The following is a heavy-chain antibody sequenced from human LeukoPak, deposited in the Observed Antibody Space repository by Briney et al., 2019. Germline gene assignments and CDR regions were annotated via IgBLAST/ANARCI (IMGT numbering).Heavy chain of an antibody. V-gene: IGHV4-61*02. Sequence: SETLSLTCTVSGGSISSGSYYWSWIRQPAGKGLEWIGRIYTSGSTNYNPSLKSRVTISVDTSKNQFSLKLSSVTAADTAVYYCARGRWELPRPAAFDIWGQGTMVTVSS. CDR1: GGSISSGSYY. J-gene: IGHJ3*02. CDR2: IYTSGST. D-gene: IGHD1-26*01. CDR3: ARGRWELPRPAAFDI.